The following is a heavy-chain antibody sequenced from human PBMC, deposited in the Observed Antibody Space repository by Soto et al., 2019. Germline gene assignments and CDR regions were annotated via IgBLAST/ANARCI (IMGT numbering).Heavy chain of an antibody. Sequence: EVQLMETGGGLIQPGGSLRLSCAASGFTVSSNYMSWVRQAPGKGLEWGSVIFSGGSTYYADAVKGRFTISRDNSKNTVDLQMNSLRADDTAVYYCTRYLPGYGIVWPREWGQGTLVTVSS. D-gene: IGHD6-13*01. CDR2: IFSGGST. J-gene: IGHJ4*02. CDR3: TRYLPGYGIVWPRE. CDR1: GFTVSSNY. V-gene: IGHV3-53*02.